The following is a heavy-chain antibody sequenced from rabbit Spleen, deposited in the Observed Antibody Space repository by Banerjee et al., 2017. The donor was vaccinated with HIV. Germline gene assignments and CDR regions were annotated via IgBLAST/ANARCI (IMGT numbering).Heavy chain of an antibody. Sequence: QSLEESGGDLVKPGASLTLTCTASGFSFSSGYYMCWVRQAPGKGLEWIGCIYTGTGSTWYASWVNGRFTISKTSSTVDLKMTSLTAADTATYFCARSDSGYAYALDLWGPGTLVTVS. CDR1: GFSFSSGYY. D-gene: IGHD6-1*01. V-gene: IGHV1S40*01. CDR3: ARSDSGYAYALDL. J-gene: IGHJ4*01. CDR2: IYTGTGST.